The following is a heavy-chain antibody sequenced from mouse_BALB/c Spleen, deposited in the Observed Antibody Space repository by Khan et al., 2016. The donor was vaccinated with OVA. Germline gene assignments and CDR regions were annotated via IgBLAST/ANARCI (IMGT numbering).Heavy chain of an antibody. D-gene: IGHD2-13*01. CDR1: GFTFSDYY. J-gene: IGHJ3*01. Sequence: EVELVESGGGLVKPGGSLKLSCAASGFTFSDYYMYWVRQTPEKRLEWVATISDGGSYTYYPDSVKGRFAISRDDAENNLYLQMSRLKSEDTAMYYCARGYYGDPFAYWGQGTLVTVSA. CDR3: ARGYYGDPFAY. CDR2: ISDGGSYT. V-gene: IGHV5-4*02.